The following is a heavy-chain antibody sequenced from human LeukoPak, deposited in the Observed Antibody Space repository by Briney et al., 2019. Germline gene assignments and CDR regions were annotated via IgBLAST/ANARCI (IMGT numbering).Heavy chain of an antibody. V-gene: IGHV1-18*01. CDR2: ISAYNGNK. J-gene: IGHJ4*02. CDR1: GYTFTSYG. CDR3: ARVPRGGGAIILFDY. Sequence: ASVKVSCKASGYTFTSYGISWVRQAPGQGLEWMGWISAYNGNKNYAQKLQGRVTMTTDTSTSTAYMELRSLRSDDTAVYYCARVPRGGGAIILFDYWGQGTLVTVSS. D-gene: IGHD3-16*02.